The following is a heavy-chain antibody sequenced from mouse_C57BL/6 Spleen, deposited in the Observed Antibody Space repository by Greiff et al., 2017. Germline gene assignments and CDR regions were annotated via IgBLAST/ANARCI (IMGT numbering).Heavy chain of an antibody. V-gene: IGHV1-82*01. CDR2: FYPGDGGT. CDR1: GYAFSSSW. J-gene: IGHJ2*01. D-gene: IGHD4-1*01. CDR3: ASGTDFDY. Sequence: QVQLKESGPELVKPGASVTISCKASGYAFSSSWMNWVKQRPGKGLEWIGRFYPGDGGTNYNGKFKGKATLTADKSSSTAYMQLSSLTSEDAAVXVCASGTDFDYWGQGTTLTVSS.